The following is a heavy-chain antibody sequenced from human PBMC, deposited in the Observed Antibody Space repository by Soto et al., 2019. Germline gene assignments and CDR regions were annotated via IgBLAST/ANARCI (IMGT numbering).Heavy chain of an antibody. Sequence: EVQLVESGGDLVQPGGSLRLSCGASGLIFSNLWMTWVRQAPGKGLEWVANIALDSTTRVYVDSVKGRFTISRDNARNSLYLQMSSLRVEDTAVYYCATIKPGGYDYFDSWGQGTQVTVSS. CDR3: ATIKPGGYDYFDS. J-gene: IGHJ4*02. CDR2: IALDSTTR. CDR1: GLIFSNLW. D-gene: IGHD2-8*02. V-gene: IGHV3-7*01.